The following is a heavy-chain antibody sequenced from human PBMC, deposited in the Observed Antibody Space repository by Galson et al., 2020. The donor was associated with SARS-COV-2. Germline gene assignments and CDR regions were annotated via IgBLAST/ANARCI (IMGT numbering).Heavy chain of an antibody. Sequence: ASVQVSCKASGSTFTSYAMHWVRQAPGHRLQCMGWINAGNGNTKYSQKFQGRVTITRDTSASTAYMELSSLRSEDTAVYYCARGLSSYDFWSGQRPPCYWGQGTLVTVSS. CDR3: ARGLSSYDFWSGQRPPCY. CDR2: INAGNGNT. D-gene: IGHD3-3*01. V-gene: IGHV1-3*01. CDR1: GSTFTSYA. J-gene: IGHJ4*02.